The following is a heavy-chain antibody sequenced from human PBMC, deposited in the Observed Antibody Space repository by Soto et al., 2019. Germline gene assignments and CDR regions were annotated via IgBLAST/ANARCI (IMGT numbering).Heavy chain of an antibody. D-gene: IGHD5-12*01. V-gene: IGHV3-23*01. CDR3: AKDRWLQGGCFDY. J-gene: IGHJ4*02. CDR2: ISGSGGSA. Sequence: PGGSLRLSCAASGFTFSSYAMSWVRQAPGKGLEWVSAISGSGGSAYYADSVKGRFTISRDNSKNTLYLQMNSLRAEDTAVYYCAKDRWLQGGCFDYWGQGTLVTVSS. CDR1: GFTFSSYA.